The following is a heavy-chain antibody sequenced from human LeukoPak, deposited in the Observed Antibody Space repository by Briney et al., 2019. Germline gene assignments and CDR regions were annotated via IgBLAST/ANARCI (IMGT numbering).Heavy chain of an antibody. Sequence: GSLRLSCAASGFTFSSYAMSWVRQAPGKGLEWVSAISGSGGSTYYADSVKGRFTISRDNSKNTLYLQMNSLRAEDTAVYYCAKDGNFWSGYPEYYYYMDVWGKGTTVTVSS. J-gene: IGHJ6*03. CDR2: ISGSGGST. CDR3: AKDGNFWSGYPEYYYYMDV. V-gene: IGHV3-23*01. CDR1: GFTFSSYA. D-gene: IGHD3-3*01.